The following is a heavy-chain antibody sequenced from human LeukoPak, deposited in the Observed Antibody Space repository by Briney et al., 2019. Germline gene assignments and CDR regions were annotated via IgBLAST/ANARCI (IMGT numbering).Heavy chain of an antibody. CDR2: ISSSSSYI. CDR3: ARDRGITGTDFDY. V-gene: IGHV3-21*01. CDR1: GFTFSGYS. J-gene: IGHJ4*02. D-gene: IGHD1-20*01. Sequence: GGSLRLSCAASGFTFSGYSMNWVRQAPGKGLEWVSSISSSSSYIYYADSVKGRFTISRDNAKNSLYLQMNSLRAEDTAVYYCARDRGITGTDFDYWGQGTLVTVSS.